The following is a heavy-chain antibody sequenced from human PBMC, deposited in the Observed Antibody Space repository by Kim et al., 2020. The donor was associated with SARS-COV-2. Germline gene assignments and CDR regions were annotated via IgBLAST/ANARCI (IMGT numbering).Heavy chain of an antibody. D-gene: IGHD2-15*01. Sequence: RFTISRDNAKNSLYLQMNSLGAEDTAVYYCARGPQGYCSGGSCFIGFDPWGQGTLVTVSS. V-gene: IGHV3-11*06. CDR3: ARGPQGYCSGGSCFIGFDP. J-gene: IGHJ5*02.